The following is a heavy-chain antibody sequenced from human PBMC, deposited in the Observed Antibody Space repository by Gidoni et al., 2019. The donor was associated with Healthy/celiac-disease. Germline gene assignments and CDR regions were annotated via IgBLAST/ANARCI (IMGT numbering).Heavy chain of an antibody. V-gene: IGHV3-23*01. Sequence: EVQLLESGGGLVQPGGSLSLSCSASGFTFSSYAMSWVRQAPGKGLEWVSAISGSGGSTYYADSVKGRFTISRDNSKNTLYLQMNSLRAEDTAVYYCAKEGAAAGDFDYWGQGTLVTVSS. CDR2: ISGSGGST. CDR1: GFTFSSYA. D-gene: IGHD6-13*01. CDR3: AKEGAAAGDFDY. J-gene: IGHJ4*02.